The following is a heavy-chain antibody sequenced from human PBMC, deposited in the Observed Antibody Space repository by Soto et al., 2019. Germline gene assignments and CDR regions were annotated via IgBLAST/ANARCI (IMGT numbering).Heavy chain of an antibody. CDR1: GGSISIGGYY. V-gene: IGHV4-31*03. J-gene: IGHJ3*02. D-gene: IGHD2-15*01. Sequence: SDTLSLTCTVSGGSISIGGYYWSWIRQHPGKGLEWIGYIYYSGSTYYNPSLKSRVTISVDTSKNQFSLKLSSVTAADTAVYYCARDRYCSGGSCYSDAFDIWGQGTMVTVSS. CDR3: ARDRYCSGGSCYSDAFDI. CDR2: IYYSGST.